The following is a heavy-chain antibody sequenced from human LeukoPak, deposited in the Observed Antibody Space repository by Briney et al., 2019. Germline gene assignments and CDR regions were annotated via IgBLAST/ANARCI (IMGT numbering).Heavy chain of an antibody. CDR2: INPNSART. CDR1: GYTFTGYY. V-gene: IGHV1-2*02. CDR3: ARDKGGYSGYDPQYNWFDP. J-gene: IGHJ5*02. D-gene: IGHD5-12*01. Sequence: ASVKVSCKASGYTFTGYYMHWVRQAPGQGLEWMGWINPNSARTNYAQKFQGRVTMTRDTSISTAYMELSRLRSDDTAVYYCARDKGGYSGYDPQYNWFDPWGQGTLVTVSS.